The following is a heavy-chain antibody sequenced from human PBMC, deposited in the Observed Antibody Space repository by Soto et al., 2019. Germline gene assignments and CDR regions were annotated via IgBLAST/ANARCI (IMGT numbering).Heavy chain of an antibody. CDR2: ISATGGTV. Sequence: EVQLVESGGGLVQPGGSLRLSCVASGFTFSNYNMNWVRQTPGKGLEWISYISATGGTVHYADSVKGRFTISRDNAKNSLYLQMNSLRDEDTTVYYCARGGRYCSGGSCDGWFDPWGQGTLVTVSS. V-gene: IGHV3-48*02. CDR1: GFTFSNYN. D-gene: IGHD2-15*01. CDR3: ARGGRYCSGGSCDGWFDP. J-gene: IGHJ5*02.